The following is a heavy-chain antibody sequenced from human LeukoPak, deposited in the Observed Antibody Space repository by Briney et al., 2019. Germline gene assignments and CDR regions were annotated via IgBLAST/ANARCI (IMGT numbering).Heavy chain of an antibody. CDR1: GYTFTSYA. Sequence: ASVKVSCKASGYTFTSYALHWVRQAPGQRPEWMGWINGGNGNIKYSQKFQGRVTITRDTSASTAYMEMSSLRSEDTAVYYCARGVGDGYNSPFDYWGQGTLVTVSS. D-gene: IGHD5-24*01. CDR2: INGGNGNI. CDR3: ARGVGDGYNSPFDY. V-gene: IGHV1-3*01. J-gene: IGHJ4*02.